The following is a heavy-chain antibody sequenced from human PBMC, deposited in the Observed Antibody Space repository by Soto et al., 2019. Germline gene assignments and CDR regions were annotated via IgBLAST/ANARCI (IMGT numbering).Heavy chain of an antibody. CDR2: ISAYNGNT. D-gene: IGHD5-18*01. Sequence: QVQLVQSGAEVKKPGASVKVSCKASGYTFTSYGISWVRQAPGQGLEWMGWISAYNGNTNYAQKLQGRVTMTTDTSTSTAYMERRSLRSDDTAVYYCERDPRGYSDGPNSLGYWGQGTLFTVSS. V-gene: IGHV1-18*01. J-gene: IGHJ4*02. CDR3: ERDPRGYSDGPNSLGY. CDR1: GYTFTSYG.